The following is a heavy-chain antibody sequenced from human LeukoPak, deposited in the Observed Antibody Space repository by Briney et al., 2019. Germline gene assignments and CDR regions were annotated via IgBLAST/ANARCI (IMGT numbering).Heavy chain of an antibody. CDR3: ARLTKVAGPGGGFDY. CDR1: GYTFTGYY. D-gene: IGHD6-19*01. J-gene: IGHJ4*02. V-gene: IGHV1-69*13. Sequence: ASVKVSCKASGYTFTGYYMHWVRQAPGQGLEWMGGIIPIFGTANYAQKFQGRVTITADESTSTAYMELSSLRSEDTAVYYCARLTKVAGPGGGFDYWGQGTLVTVSS. CDR2: IIPIFGTA.